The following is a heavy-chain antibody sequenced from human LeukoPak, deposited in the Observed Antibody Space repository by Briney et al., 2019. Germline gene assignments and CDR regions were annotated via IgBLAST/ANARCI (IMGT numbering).Heavy chain of an antibody. V-gene: IGHV1-18*01. CDR1: GYTFTSYG. Sequence: ASVKVSCKPSGYTFTSYGISWVRQAPGEGLEWMGWISAYNGNTNYAQKLQGRVTMTTDTSTSTAYMELRSLRSDDTAVYYCARAPSPTSLSYGMDVWGQGTTVTVSS. D-gene: IGHD2-2*01. CDR3: ARAPSPTSLSYGMDV. J-gene: IGHJ6*02. CDR2: ISAYNGNT.